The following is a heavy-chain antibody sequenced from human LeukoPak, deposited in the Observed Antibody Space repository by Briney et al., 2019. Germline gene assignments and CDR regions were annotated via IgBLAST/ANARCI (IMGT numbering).Heavy chain of an antibody. CDR3: ARDRDYGGASFDY. Sequence: QSGGSLRLSCAASGFTFSTFGMHWVRQAPGKGLAWVTVIWNDGSYKYYSDSVKGRFTISRDNSKNTLYLQMNSLTAEDTAVYYCARDRDYGGASFDYWGQGTLVTVSS. CDR2: IWNDGSYK. J-gene: IGHJ4*02. CDR1: GFTFSTFG. D-gene: IGHD4-23*01. V-gene: IGHV3-33*01.